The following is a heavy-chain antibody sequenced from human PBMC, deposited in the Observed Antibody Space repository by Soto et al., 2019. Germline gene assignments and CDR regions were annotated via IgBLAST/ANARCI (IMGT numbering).Heavy chain of an antibody. CDR2: IWYDGSNK. J-gene: IGHJ3*02. D-gene: IGHD2-2*01. Sequence: GGSLRLSCAASGFTFSSYGMHWVRQAPGKGLEWVAVIWYDGSNKYYADSVKGRFTISRDNSKNTLYLQMNRLRAEDTAVYCCARAERRIVAAATAFDIWGQGTMVTVSS. CDR1: GFTFSSYG. V-gene: IGHV3-33*08. CDR3: ARAERRIVAAATAFDI.